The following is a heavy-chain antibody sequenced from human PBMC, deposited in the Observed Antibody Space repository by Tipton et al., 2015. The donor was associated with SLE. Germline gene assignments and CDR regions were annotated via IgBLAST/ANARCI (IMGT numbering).Heavy chain of an antibody. CDR2: VFSSGTT. CDR3: ARYFYDSSGVCLFDL. J-gene: IGHJ4*02. CDR1: GGSISNYY. V-gene: IGHV4-59*06. D-gene: IGHD3-22*01. Sequence: GLVKPSETLSLTCTVSGGSISNYYWSWIRQHPGKGLEWIGYVFSSGTTYYNPSLQGRLSMSLDTSKNQLSLQLSSVTSADTAVYYCARYFYDSSGVCLFDLWGQGTLVTVSS.